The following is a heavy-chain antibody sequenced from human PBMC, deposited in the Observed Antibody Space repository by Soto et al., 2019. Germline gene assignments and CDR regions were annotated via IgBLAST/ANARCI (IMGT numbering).Heavy chain of an antibody. CDR3: ARAPAPGTYYYGMDV. Sequence: SETLSLTCTVSGVSISSYYWTLLRQSPGKELEWIGYIYYTGSTKYNPSLESRVTISIDTSKNQFSLNLRSVTAADTAVYYCARAPAPGTYYYGMDVWGQGTTVTVSS. J-gene: IGHJ6*02. V-gene: IGHV4-59*01. CDR2: IYYTGST. CDR1: GVSISSYY. D-gene: IGHD3-10*01.